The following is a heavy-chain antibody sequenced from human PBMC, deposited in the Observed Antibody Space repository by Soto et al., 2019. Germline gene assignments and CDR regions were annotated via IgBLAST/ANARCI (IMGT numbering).Heavy chain of an antibody. D-gene: IGHD6-19*01. CDR3: AREDSSGWKWGNWFDP. CDR1: GYTFTSYG. Sequence: QVQPVQSGAEVKKPGASVKVSCKASGYTFTSYGISWVRQAPGQGLEWMGWISAYNGNTNYAQKLQGRVTMTTDTSTSTAYMELRSLRSDDTAVYYCAREDSSGWKWGNWFDPWGQGTLVTVSS. V-gene: IGHV1-18*01. J-gene: IGHJ5*02. CDR2: ISAYNGNT.